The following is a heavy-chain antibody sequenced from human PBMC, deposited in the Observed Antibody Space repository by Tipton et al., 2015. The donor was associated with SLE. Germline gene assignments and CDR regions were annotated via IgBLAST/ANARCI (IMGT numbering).Heavy chain of an antibody. D-gene: IGHD6-19*01. CDR1: GYSISSGYY. J-gene: IGHJ4*02. Sequence: TLSLTCSVSGYSISSGYYWGWIRQPPGKGLEWIGSIYHSGTTYYKPSLKSRVTISVDTSKNQFSLKLSSVTAADTAVYYCARSMRVGSEDYWGQGTLVTVSS. CDR3: ARSMRVGSEDY. V-gene: IGHV4-38-2*01. CDR2: IYHSGTT.